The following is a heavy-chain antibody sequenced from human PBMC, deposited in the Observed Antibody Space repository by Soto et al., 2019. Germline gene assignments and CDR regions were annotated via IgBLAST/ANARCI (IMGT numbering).Heavy chain of an antibody. CDR3: ARTLPNRQLFDS. Sequence: SETLSLTCSVSGGSISSGPYSWGWIRQPPGKGLEWIGTFHYSGRTYYSPSLESRVTISIDTSKNQFSLRLASVTAADTAVYYCARTLPNRQLFDSWSQGTLVTVS. D-gene: IGHD1-1*01. J-gene: IGHJ4*02. V-gene: IGHV4-39*07. CDR1: GGSISSGPYS. CDR2: FHYSGRT.